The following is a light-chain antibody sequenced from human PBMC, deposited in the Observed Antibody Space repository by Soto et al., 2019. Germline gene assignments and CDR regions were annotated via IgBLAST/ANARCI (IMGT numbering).Light chain of an antibody. Sequence: QPVLTQSPSASASLGASVKLTCTLSSGHSSYAIAWHQQQPEKGPRYLMKVNNDGSHSKGDGIPDRFSGSSSGAERYLTISSLQSEDGADYYCQTWGTGIRVFGGGTKLTVL. CDR1: SGHSSYA. V-gene: IGLV4-69*01. CDR2: VNNDGSH. CDR3: QTWGTGIRV. J-gene: IGLJ3*02.